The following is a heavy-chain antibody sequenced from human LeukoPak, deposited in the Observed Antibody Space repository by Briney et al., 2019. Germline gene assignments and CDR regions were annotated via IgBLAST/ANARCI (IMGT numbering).Heavy chain of an antibody. D-gene: IGHD6-19*01. CDR1: GYTFTSYG. CDR2: ISAYNGNT. J-gene: IGHJ4*02. CDR3: ARVPHPIAVAGTVDY. Sequence: ASVKVSCKASGYTFTSYGISWVRQAPGQGLEWMGWISAYNGNTNYAQKLQGRVTMTTDTSTSTAYMELRSLRSDDTAVYYCARVPHPIAVAGTVDYWGQGTLVTVSS. V-gene: IGHV1-18*01.